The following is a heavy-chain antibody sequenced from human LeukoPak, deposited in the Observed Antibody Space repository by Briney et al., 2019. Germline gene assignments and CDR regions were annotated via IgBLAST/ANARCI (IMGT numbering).Heavy chain of an antibody. Sequence: ASVKVSCKVSGYHFTNYYIHWVRQAPGQGLEWMGIINPDNSSRHYAQQFQGRVTMTSDMSTSTVYMELGGPRSEDTAIYYCARAEITSDGYNSAFDVWGQGTMVTVSS. CDR1: GYHFTNYY. CDR2: INPDNSSR. CDR3: ARAEITSDGYNSAFDV. J-gene: IGHJ3*01. V-gene: IGHV1-46*01. D-gene: IGHD5-24*01.